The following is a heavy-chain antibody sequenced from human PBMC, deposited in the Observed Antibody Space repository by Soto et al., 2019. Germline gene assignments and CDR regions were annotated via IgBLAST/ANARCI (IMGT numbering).Heavy chain of an antibody. V-gene: IGHV1-69*01. CDR2: IILVFGTP. Sequence: QVPLVQSGAEVKETGSSVKVSCKSSGYIFKNYAVTWLRQAPGQGLEWMGGIILVFGTPDYSQKFRGRVTITADEATSTVYMELRSLTSEVTAVYYCARHLYDYVWGSYRHWGQGTLVTVSS. J-gene: IGHJ4*02. D-gene: IGHD3-16*02. CDR1: GYIFKNYA. CDR3: ARHLYDYVWGSYRH.